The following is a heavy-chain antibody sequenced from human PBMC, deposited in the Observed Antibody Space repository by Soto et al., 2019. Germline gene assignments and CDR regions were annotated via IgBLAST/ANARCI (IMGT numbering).Heavy chain of an antibody. CDR1: GGSISSSNW. D-gene: IGHD3-10*01. J-gene: IGHJ4*02. CDR2: IYYSGNT. Sequence: PSETLSLTCAVSGGSISSSNWWSWVRQPPGKGLEWIGYIYYSGNTNYNPSLKSRVTISIDTSKNQFSLKLNSVTAADTAVYYCARFGSGSFTFDYWGLGTLVTVSS. CDR3: ARFGSGSFTFDY. V-gene: IGHV4-4*02.